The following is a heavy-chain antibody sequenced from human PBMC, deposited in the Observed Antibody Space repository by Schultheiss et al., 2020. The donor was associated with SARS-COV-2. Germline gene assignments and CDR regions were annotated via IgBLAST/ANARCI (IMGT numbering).Heavy chain of an antibody. J-gene: IGHJ4*02. CDR3: TRSSSQAAVFGVVITIPFDY. CDR1: GFTFSSYA. V-gene: IGHV3-49*03. D-gene: IGHD3-3*01. Sequence: GGSLRLSCAASGFTFSSYAMSWFRQAPGKGLEWVGFIRSKAYGGTTEYAASVKGRFTISRDDSKSIAYLQMNSLKTEDTAVYYCTRSSSQAAVFGVVITIPFDYWGQGTLVTVSS. CDR2: IRSKAYGGTT.